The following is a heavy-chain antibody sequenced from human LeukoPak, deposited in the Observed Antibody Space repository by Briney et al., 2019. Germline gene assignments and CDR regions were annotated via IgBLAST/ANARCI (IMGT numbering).Heavy chain of an antibody. D-gene: IGHD3-9*01. V-gene: IGHV4-59*01. CDR2: IYYSGST. Sequence: SETLSLTCTVSGGSLTSYYWSWIRQPPGKGLEWIGYIYYSGSTNYSPSLKSRVTISLDTSKNQFSPRLTSVTAADTAVYYCARRHDILTGHYTFDYWGQGTLVTVSS. CDR3: ARRHDILTGHYTFDY. CDR1: GGSLTSYY. J-gene: IGHJ4*02.